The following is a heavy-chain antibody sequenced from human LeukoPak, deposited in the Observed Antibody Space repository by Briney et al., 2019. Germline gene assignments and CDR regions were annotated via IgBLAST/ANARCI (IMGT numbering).Heavy chain of an antibody. D-gene: IGHD5-24*01. J-gene: IGHJ4*02. Sequence: SETLSLTCTVPGASISSYYWSWIRQPPGKGLEWIGYIFHSGSTNYNPSLKSRVTISVDTSKNQFSLKLSSVSAADTAVYYCARESERWPFDYWGQGTLVAVSS. CDR1: GASISSYY. CDR3: ARESERWPFDY. CDR2: IFHSGST. V-gene: IGHV4-59*01.